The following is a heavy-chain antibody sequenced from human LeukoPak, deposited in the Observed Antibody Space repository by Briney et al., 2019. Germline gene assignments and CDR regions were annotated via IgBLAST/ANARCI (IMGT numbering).Heavy chain of an antibody. J-gene: IGHJ3*02. CDR3: ARAVSSSGLGAFDI. CDR1: GFTFDDYG. CDR2: INWNGGRT. Sequence: GGSLRLSCAASGFTFDDYGMSWVRQAPGKGLEWVSGINWNGGRTGYADSVKGRYTISRDNAKNSLYLQMNSLRAEDTALYRCARAVSSSGLGAFDIWGQGTMVTVSS. D-gene: IGHD6-6*01. V-gene: IGHV3-20*01.